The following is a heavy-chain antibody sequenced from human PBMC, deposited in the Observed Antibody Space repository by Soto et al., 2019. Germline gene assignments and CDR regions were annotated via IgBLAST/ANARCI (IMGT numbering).Heavy chain of an antibody. Sequence: SETLSLTCAIYGGSFSDYYWSWIRQPPGKGLEWIGKIYNSGSTDYNPSLKSPVTIAVGTTNNQFSLKLNSVTAADTAVYYCERGGACSGGSCYSVVDFDYWGHGTLVTVSS. CDR1: GGSFSDYY. CDR3: ERGGACSGGSCYSVVDFDY. J-gene: IGHJ4*01. CDR2: IYNSGST. D-gene: IGHD2-15*01. V-gene: IGHV4-34*01.